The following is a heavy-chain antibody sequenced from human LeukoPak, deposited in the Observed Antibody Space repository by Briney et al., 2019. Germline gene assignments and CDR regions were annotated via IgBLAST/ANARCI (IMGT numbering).Heavy chain of an antibody. J-gene: IGHJ4*02. D-gene: IGHD1-26*01. CDR3: ARDGGLLHLTSYFDY. CDR1: RGSISSYY. V-gene: IGHV4-59*01. CDR2: IYYSGST. Sequence: SETLSLTCTVSRGSISSYYWTWIRQPPGKGLEWIGYIYYSGSTNYNPSLKSRVTMSVDMSKNQFSLKLSSVTAADTAVYYCARDGGLLHLTSYFDYWGQGTLVTVSS.